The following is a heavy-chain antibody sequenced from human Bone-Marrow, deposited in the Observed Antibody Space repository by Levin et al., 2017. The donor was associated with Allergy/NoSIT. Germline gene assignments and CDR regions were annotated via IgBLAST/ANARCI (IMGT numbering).Heavy chain of an antibody. CDR3: ARESIRHGVVDGMDV. CDR2: ISAYNGNT. J-gene: IGHJ6*02. CDR1: GYTFTSYG. Sequence: ASVKVSCKASGYTFTSYGISWVRQAPGQGLEWMGWISAYNGNTNYAQKLQGRVTMTTDTSTSTAYMELRSLRSDDTAVYYCARESIRHGVVDGMDVWGQGTTVTVSS. D-gene: IGHD2-21*01. V-gene: IGHV1-18*01.